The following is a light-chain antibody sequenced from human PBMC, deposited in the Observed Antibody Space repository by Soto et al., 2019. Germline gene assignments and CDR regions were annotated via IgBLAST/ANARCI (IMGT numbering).Light chain of an antibody. Sequence: EILMTQSPATLSVSPGETVTFSCRASRSVSNRLAWYQQKPGQAPRLLIYGASTRATGIPARFSGSGSGTEFTLTISSLQSEDFAVYYCQQYNNWPRTFGQGTTGDIK. CDR1: RSVSNR. CDR2: GAS. CDR3: QQYNNWPRT. J-gene: IGKJ1*01. V-gene: IGKV3-15*01.